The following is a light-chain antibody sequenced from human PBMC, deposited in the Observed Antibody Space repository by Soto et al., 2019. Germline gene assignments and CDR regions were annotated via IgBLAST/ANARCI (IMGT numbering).Light chain of an antibody. V-gene: IGLV1-44*01. J-gene: IGLJ2*01. CDR3: AAWDHTLNGVV. CDR2: HGN. CDR1: SSNIGSNA. Sequence: QSVLTQPPSASGTPGQRVTISCSGSSSNIGSNAINWYHQLPGAAPKLLIYHGNQRPSGVPDRFSGSKSGTSASLAIGGLQSEDEADYFCAAWDHTLNGVVFGGGTKLTVL.